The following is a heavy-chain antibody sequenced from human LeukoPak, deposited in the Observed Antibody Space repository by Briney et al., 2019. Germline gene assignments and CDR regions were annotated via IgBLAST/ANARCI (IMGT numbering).Heavy chain of an antibody. V-gene: IGHV3-23*01. Sequence: GRFTVSRDNSKNTLYLQMHSLRAEDTAVYYCAKATYSGSFPYFDYWGQGTLVTVSS. J-gene: IGHJ4*02. D-gene: IGHD1-26*01. CDR3: AKATYSGSFPYFDY.